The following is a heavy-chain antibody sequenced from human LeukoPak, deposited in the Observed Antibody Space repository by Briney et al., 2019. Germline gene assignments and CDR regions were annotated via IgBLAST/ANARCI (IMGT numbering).Heavy chain of an antibody. CDR3: ALLAVASDFDY. CDR1: GFPFSFYE. Sequence: PGGSLRLSCAVSGFPFSFYEMNWVRQAPGKGLEWVSNIASSGATKYYSDSVRGRFSISRDNAKSSLYLQMNSPRVEDTAVYYCALLAVASDFDYWGQGALVTVSS. V-gene: IGHV3-48*03. J-gene: IGHJ4*02. D-gene: IGHD6-19*01. CDR2: IASSGATK.